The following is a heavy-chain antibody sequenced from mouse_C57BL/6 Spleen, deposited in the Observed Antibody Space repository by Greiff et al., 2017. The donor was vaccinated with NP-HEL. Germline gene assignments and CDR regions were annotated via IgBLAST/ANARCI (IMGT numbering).Heavy chain of an antibody. CDR2: IDPSDSET. CDR3: ASQGYSNYCDY. Sequence: QVQLQQPGAELVRPGSSVKLSCKASGYTFTSYWMHWVKQRPIQGLEWIGNIDPSDSETHYNQKFKDKATLTVDKSSSTAYMQLSSLTSEDSAVYYCASQGYSNYCDYWGQGTTLTVSA. J-gene: IGHJ2*01. D-gene: IGHD2-5*01. CDR1: GYTFTSYW. V-gene: IGHV1-52*01.